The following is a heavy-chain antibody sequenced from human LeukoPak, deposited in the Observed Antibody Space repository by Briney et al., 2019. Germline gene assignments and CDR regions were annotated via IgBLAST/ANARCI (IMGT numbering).Heavy chain of an antibody. CDR3: ARDHSNDDKSWWFDP. CDR1: GYTFTRHW. Sequence: ASVKVSCKTSGYTFTRHWIHWVRQAPGQGLEWVGIINPDGGYTMYAQNFQGRLSLTRDTSSTTVYMDLRSLTPQDTAVYYCARDHSNDDKSWWFDPWGQGTLVRVSS. D-gene: IGHD3-9*01. CDR2: INPDGGYT. J-gene: IGHJ5*02. V-gene: IGHV1-46*01.